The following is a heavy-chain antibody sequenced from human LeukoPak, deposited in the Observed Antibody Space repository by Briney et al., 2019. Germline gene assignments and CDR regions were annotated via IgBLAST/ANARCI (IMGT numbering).Heavy chain of an antibody. D-gene: IGHD2-15*01. CDR2: INAGNGNT. V-gene: IGHV1-3*01. Sequence: ASVKVSCKASGYTFTSYGISWVRQAPGQRLEWMGWINAGNGNTKYSQKFQGRVTITRDTSASTAYMELSSLRSEDTAVYYCARATPRGLYYFDYWGQGTLVTVSS. CDR1: GYTFTSYG. CDR3: ARATPRGLYYFDY. J-gene: IGHJ4*02.